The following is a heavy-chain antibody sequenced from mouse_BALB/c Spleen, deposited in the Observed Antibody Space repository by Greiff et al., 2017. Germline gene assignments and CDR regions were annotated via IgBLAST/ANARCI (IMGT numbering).Heavy chain of an antibody. V-gene: IGHV3-6*02. CDR3: ARDRTTPYYFDY. Sequence: EVQLVESGPGLVKPSQSLSLTCSVTGYSITSGYYWNWIRQFPGNKLEWMGYISYDGSNNYNPSLKNRISITRDTSKNQFFLKLNSVTTEDTATYYCARDRTTPYYFDYWGQGTTLTVSS. D-gene: IGHD1-1*01. CDR2: ISYDGSN. J-gene: IGHJ2*01. CDR1: GYSITSGYY.